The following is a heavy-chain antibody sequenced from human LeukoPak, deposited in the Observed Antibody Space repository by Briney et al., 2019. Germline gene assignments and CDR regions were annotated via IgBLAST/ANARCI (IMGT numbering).Heavy chain of an antibody. CDR1: GFTFSDYY. V-gene: IGHV3-11*01. D-gene: IGHD3-22*01. Sequence: GGSLRLSCAASGFTFSDYYMSWIRQAPGKGLEWVSYISSSGSTIYYADSVKGRFTISRDNAKNSLYLQMNSLRAEDTAVYYCARWDRIVADSFDIWGQGTMVTVSS. J-gene: IGHJ3*02. CDR2: ISSSGSTI. CDR3: ARWDRIVADSFDI.